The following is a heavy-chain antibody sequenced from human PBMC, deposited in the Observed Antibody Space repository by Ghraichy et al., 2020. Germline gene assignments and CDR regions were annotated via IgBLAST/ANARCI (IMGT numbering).Heavy chain of an antibody. CDR2: INHSGST. V-gene: IGHV4-34*01. CDR3: ARGRDYDFWSDTQLPYYFDY. D-gene: IGHD3-3*01. Sequence: GSLSLTCAVYGGSFSGYYWSWIRQPPGKGLEWIGEINHSGSTNYNPSLKSRVTISVDTSKNQFSLKLSSVTAADTAVYYCARGRDYDFWSDTQLPYYFDYWGQGTLVTVSS. J-gene: IGHJ4*02. CDR1: GGSFSGYY.